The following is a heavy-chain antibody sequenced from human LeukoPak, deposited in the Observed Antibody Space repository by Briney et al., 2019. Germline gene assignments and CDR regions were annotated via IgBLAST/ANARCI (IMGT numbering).Heavy chain of an antibody. CDR3: ARERYGDYGGYFDV. Sequence: GRSLRLSCAASGFIFSSYGMHWIRQAPGKGLEWVAVIWYDGSNKYYADSVKGRFTISRDNSKNTLYLQMNSLRAEDTAVYYCARERYGDYGGYFDVWGRGSLVTVSS. J-gene: IGHJ2*01. D-gene: IGHD4-17*01. CDR2: IWYDGSNK. V-gene: IGHV3-33*01. CDR1: GFIFSSYG.